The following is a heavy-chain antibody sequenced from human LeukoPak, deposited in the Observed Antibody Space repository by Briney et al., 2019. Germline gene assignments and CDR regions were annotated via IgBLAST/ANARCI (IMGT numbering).Heavy chain of an antibody. J-gene: IGHJ4*02. Sequence: PGGSLRLSCAASGFTISGNYMSWVRQAPGKGLEWVSVIYNGGSTYYADSVKGRFTISRDNSKNTLYLQMNSLRAEDTAVYYCAKDLTGYSSGSGPFDYWGQGTLVTVSS. D-gene: IGHD6-19*01. CDR3: AKDLTGYSSGSGPFDY. CDR1: GFTISGNY. V-gene: IGHV3-66*01. CDR2: IYNGGST.